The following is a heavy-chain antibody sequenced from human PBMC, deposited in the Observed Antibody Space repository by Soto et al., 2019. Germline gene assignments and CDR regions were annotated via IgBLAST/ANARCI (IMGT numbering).Heavy chain of an antibody. Sequence: PSETLSLTCTVSGGSIVSGGYYWSWIRQHPGKGLEWIGYIYYSGSTYYNPSLKSRVTISVDASKNQFSLKLSSVTAADTAVYYCARSPQYDFWSGSWFDPWGQGTLVTVSS. CDR3: ARSPQYDFWSGSWFDP. V-gene: IGHV4-31*03. CDR1: GGSIVSGGYY. CDR2: IYYSGST. D-gene: IGHD3-3*01. J-gene: IGHJ5*02.